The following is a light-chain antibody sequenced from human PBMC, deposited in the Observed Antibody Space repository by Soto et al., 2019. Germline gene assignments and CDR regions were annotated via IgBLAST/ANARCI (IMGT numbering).Light chain of an antibody. CDR2: LNSDGSH. V-gene: IGLV4-69*01. J-gene: IGLJ2*01. Sequence: QLVLTQSPSASASLGASVKLTCTLSSGHSNYVIAGHQQQPEKGPRYLMKLNSDGSHSKGDGIPDRFSGSSSGAERYLTISSLQSEDEADYYCQTWDTGIRVFGGGTKVTVL. CDR3: QTWDTGIRV. CDR1: SGHSNYV.